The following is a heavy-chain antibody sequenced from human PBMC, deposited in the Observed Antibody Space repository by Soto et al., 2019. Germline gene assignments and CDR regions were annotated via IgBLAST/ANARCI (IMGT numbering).Heavy chain of an antibody. V-gene: IGHV4-34*01. Sequence: SETLSLTCAVYGGSFSGYYWSWIRQPPGKGLEWIGEINHSGSTNYNPSLKSRVTISVDTSKNQFSLKLSSVTAADTAVYYCARASLYSSGIFDYWGQGTLVTVSS. D-gene: IGHD6-19*01. CDR1: GGSFSGYY. CDR2: INHSGST. J-gene: IGHJ4*02. CDR3: ARASLYSSGIFDY.